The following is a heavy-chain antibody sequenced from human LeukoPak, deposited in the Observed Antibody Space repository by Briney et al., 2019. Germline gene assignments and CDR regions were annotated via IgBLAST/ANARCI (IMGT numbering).Heavy chain of an antibody. D-gene: IGHD3-22*01. CDR1: GFTFSDYY. J-gene: IGHJ4*02. CDR2: ISSSGSTI. V-gene: IGHV3-11*04. CDR3: AREPLSYYYDNAVPA. Sequence: GGSLRLSCAASGFTFSDYYMSWIRQAPGKGLEWVSYISSSGSTIYYADSVRGRFTISRDNAINSLYLQMNSLRAEDTALYYCAREPLSYYYDNAVPAGDQGTLVTVSS.